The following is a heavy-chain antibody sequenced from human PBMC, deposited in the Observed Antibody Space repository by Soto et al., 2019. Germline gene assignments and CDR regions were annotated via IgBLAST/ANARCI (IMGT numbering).Heavy chain of an antibody. CDR1: GGSISSSSYY. V-gene: IGHV4-39*01. CDR2: IYYSGST. J-gene: IGHJ6*02. CDR3: AGHGDSDHRYYGMDV. Sequence: SVTLSLTCTVSGGSISSSSYYWCWIRPPPGKGLEWIGSIYYSGSTYYNPSLNSRVTISVDTSKNQFSLKLSSVTAADTLVYYCAGHGDSDHRYYGMDVWAQGTAVTVSS. D-gene: IGHD7-27*01.